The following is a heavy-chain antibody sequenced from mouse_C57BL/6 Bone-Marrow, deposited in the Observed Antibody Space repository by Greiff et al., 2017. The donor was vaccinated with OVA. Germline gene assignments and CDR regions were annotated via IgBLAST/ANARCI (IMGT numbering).Heavy chain of an antibody. CDR3: AVRFSFAY. D-gene: IGHD1-1*01. CDR2: IYPGGGDT. Sequence: QVQLQQSGAELVKPGASVKMSCKASGYTFTSYWMSWVKQRPGQGLEWIGQIYPGGGDTHYNEKFKGKATLTADKSSSTAYMELSSLTSEDSAVYFCAVRFSFAYWGQGTLVTVSA. J-gene: IGHJ3*01. CDR1: GYTFTSYW. V-gene: IGHV1-80*01.